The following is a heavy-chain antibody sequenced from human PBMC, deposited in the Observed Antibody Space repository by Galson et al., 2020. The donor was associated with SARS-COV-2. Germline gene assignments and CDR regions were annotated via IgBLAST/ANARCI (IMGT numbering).Heavy chain of an antibody. J-gene: IGHJ4*02. CDR1: GFTFSSYG. CDR3: ARDRSSWYLDY. V-gene: IGHV3-30*03. CDR2: ISYDGSNK. Sequence: GESLKISCAASGFTFSSYGMHWVRQAPGKGPEWVAVISYDGSNKYHADPVKGRFTISRDNSKNTLYLQMNSLRAEDTAVYYCARDRSSWYLDYLGQGTLVTVSS. D-gene: IGHD6-13*01.